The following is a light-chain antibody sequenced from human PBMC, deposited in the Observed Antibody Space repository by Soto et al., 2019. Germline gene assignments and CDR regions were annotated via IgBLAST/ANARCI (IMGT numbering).Light chain of an antibody. J-gene: IGKJ2*01. CDR1: QSVNTN. Sequence: EIVMTQSPATLSVSPGESATLSCRASQSVNTNLAWYQQKPGRAPRLLIHGASTRATGIPARFSGSGSGTEFTLNISSLQSEDFAVYYCQQYKNWPPHTFGQGTKLEIK. CDR3: QQYKNWPPHT. CDR2: GAS. V-gene: IGKV3-15*01.